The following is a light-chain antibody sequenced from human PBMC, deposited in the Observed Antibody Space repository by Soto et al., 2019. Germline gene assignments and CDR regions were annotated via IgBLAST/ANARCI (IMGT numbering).Light chain of an antibody. CDR1: QSISSW. J-gene: IGKJ1*01. Sequence: DIQMTQSPSTLSASVGDRVTITCRASQSISSWWAWYQQKPGKAPRLLIYKASKVESGVPSRFGGSGSGTEFTLTISILQTDDSTTYYCQQYNDNWTFGQGTKVELK. V-gene: IGKV1-5*03. CDR3: QQYNDNWT. CDR2: KAS.